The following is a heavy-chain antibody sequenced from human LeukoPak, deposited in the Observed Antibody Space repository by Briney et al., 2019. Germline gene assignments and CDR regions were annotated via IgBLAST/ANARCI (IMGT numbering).Heavy chain of an antibody. D-gene: IGHD3-16*02. J-gene: IGHJ4*02. CDR2: INHSGST. CDR3: ARLRAHYDYVWGSYRYDDY. Sequence: PSEILSLTCTVSGGSISSYYWSWIRQPPGKGLEWIGEINHSGSTNYNPSLKSRVTISVDTSKNQFSLKLSSVTAADTAVYYCARLRAHYDYVWGSYRYDDYWGQGTLVTVSS. CDR1: GGSISSYY. V-gene: IGHV4-34*01.